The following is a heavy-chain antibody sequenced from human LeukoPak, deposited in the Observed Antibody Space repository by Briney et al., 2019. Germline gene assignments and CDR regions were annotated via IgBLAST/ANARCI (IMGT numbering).Heavy chain of an antibody. CDR3: ARGRIAARGMDV. V-gene: IGHV1-8*01. CDR2: MNPNSGNT. D-gene: IGHD6-6*01. Sequence: ASVKVSCKASGYTFTSYDINWVRQATGQGHEWMGWMNPNSGNTGYAQKFQGRATMTRNTSISTAYMELSSLRSEDTAVYYCARGRIAARGMDVWGKGTTVTVSS. CDR1: GYTFTSYD. J-gene: IGHJ6*03.